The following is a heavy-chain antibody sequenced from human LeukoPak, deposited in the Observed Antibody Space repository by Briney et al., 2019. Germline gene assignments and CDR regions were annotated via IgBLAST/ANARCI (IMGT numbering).Heavy chain of an antibody. J-gene: IGHJ4*02. CDR3: AKATTRGGSYPSFDY. Sequence: PGGSLRLSCAASGFTFSSYSMNWVRQAPGKGLEWVSYISSSSSTIYYADSVKGRFTISRDNAKNSLYLQMNSLRAEDTAVYYCAKATTRGGSYPSFDYWGQGTLVTVSS. V-gene: IGHV3-48*01. CDR1: GFTFSSYS. CDR2: ISSSSSTI. D-gene: IGHD1-26*01.